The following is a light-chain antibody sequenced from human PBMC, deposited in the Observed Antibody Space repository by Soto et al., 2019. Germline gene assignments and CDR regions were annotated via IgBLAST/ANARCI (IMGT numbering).Light chain of an antibody. V-gene: IGLV2-23*01. CDR2: EGN. CDR3: CSYAGSRTFV. J-gene: IGLJ3*02. CDR1: SSDVGAYNL. Sequence: QSALTQPASVSGSPERSITISCTGTSSDVGAYNLVSWYQQHPGKAPRLIIYEGNKRPSGISHRFSGSKSDNTASLTISGLRAEDEAHYHCCSYAGSRTFVFGGGTKLTVL.